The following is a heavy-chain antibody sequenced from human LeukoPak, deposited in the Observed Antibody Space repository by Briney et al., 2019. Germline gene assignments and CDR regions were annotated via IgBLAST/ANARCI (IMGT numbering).Heavy chain of an antibody. CDR1: GGTFSSYA. J-gene: IGHJ3*02. V-gene: IGHV1-69*13. CDR3: ARMKIAAAGILDAFDI. D-gene: IGHD6-13*01. Sequence: SVKVSCKASGGTFSSYAISWVRQAPGQGLEWMGGIIPIFGTANYAQKFQGRVTITADESTSTAYMELSSLRSEDTAVYYCARMKIAAAGILDAFDIWGQGTMVTVSS. CDR2: IIPIFGTA.